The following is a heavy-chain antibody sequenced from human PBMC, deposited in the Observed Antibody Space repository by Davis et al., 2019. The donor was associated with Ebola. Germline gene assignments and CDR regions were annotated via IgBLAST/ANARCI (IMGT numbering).Heavy chain of an antibody. J-gene: IGHJ6*03. Sequence: GESLKISCAASGFTFSGSAMHWVRQASGKGLEWVGRIRSKAHSYVTSYAASVKGRFTISRDDSKNTAYLQMNSLETEDTAVYYCTRQENYYHYMDVWGKGTTVTVSS. CDR2: IRSKAHSYVT. CDR3: TRQENYYHYMDV. CDR1: GFTFSGSA. V-gene: IGHV3-73*01.